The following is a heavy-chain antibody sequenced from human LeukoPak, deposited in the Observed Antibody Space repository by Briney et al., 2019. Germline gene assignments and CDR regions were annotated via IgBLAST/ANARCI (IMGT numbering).Heavy chain of an antibody. V-gene: IGHV3-21*01. CDR1: GFTFSSYS. CDR2: ISSSSSYI. Sequence: GGSLRLSCAASGFTFSSYSMNWVRQAPGKGLEWVSSISSSSSYIYYADSVKGQFTISRDNAKNSLYLQMNSLRAEDTAVYYCARVFPVRCSGGSCYSQEPDYWGQGTLVTVSS. J-gene: IGHJ4*02. D-gene: IGHD2-15*01. CDR3: ARVFPVRCSGGSCYSQEPDY.